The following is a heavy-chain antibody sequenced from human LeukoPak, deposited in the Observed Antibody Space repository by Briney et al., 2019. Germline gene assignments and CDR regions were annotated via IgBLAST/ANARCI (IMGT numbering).Heavy chain of an antibody. CDR3: ARVSRTTRREYGPGEILDY. D-gene: IGHD1-1*01. CDR1: GYTFTSYY. CDR2: INPSGGST. Sequence: GASVKVSCTASGYTFTSYYMHWVRQAPGQGLEWMGIINPSGGSTSYAQKFQGRVTMTRDMSTSTVYMELSSLRSEDTAVYYCARVSRTTRREYGPGEILDYWGQGTLVTVSS. V-gene: IGHV1-46*01. J-gene: IGHJ4*02.